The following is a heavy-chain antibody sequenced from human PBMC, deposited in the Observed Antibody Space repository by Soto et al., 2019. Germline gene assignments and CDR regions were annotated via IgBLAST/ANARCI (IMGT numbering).Heavy chain of an antibody. CDR3: ARCRATGYCSSTSCYSYNWYDP. V-gene: IGHV1-8*01. D-gene: IGHD2-2*01. CDR1: GYTFTSYD. J-gene: IGHJ5*02. CDR2: MNPNSGNT. Sequence: QVQLVQSGAEVKKPGASVKVSCKASGYTFTSYDINWVRQATGQGLEWMGWMNPNSGNTGYAQKFQGRVTMTRNTSISTAYIELSSLRSEYTAVYYCARCRATGYCSSTSCYSYNWYDPWGQGSLVTVSS.